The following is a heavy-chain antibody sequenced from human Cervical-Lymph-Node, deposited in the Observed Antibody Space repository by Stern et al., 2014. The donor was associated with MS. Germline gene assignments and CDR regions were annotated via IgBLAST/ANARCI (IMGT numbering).Heavy chain of an antibody. CDR1: GDSITSGGHY. D-gene: IGHD1-26*01. J-gene: IGHJ5*02. V-gene: IGHV4-31*03. Sequence: VQLEESGPGLVKPSQTLSLTCTVSGDSITSGGHYWSWIRQHPGKGLEWIGYLYNRGATFYNPSLKGRVTISLDTSKNQFSLQLSSVTAADTAIYYCASRWSGTYYGQNWFDPWGQGMLVTVST. CDR3: ASRWSGTYYGQNWFDP. CDR2: LYNRGAT.